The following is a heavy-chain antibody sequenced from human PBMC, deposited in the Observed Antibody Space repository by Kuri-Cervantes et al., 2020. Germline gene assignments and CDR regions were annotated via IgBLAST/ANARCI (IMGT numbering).Heavy chain of an antibody. CDR1: GFSLNTPGMR. V-gene: IGHV2-70*04. CDR3: ARAGYSSGWFYCDY. J-gene: IGHJ4*02. D-gene: IGHD6-19*01. Sequence: SGPTLVKPTQTLTLTCTFSGFSLNTPGMRVSWIRQSPGKALEWLARIDWDDAKFYSASLKTRLTISKDTSKNQVVLTMTNMDPVDTATYYCARAGYSSGWFYCDYWGQGTLVTVSS. CDR2: IDWDDAK.